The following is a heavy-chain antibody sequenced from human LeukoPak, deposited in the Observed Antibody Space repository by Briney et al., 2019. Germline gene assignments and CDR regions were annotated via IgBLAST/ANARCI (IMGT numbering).Heavy chain of an antibody. J-gene: IGHJ4*02. CDR2: IYYSGST. D-gene: IGHD3-10*01. CDR1: GGSISSYY. Sequence: SQTLSLTCAVSGGSISSYYWSWIRQPPGKGLEWIGYIYYSGSTNYNPSLKSRVTISVDTSKNQFSLKLSSVTAADTAVYYCARGLNYGSGSYSDYWGQGTLVTVSS. V-gene: IGHV4-59*12. CDR3: ARGLNYGSGSYSDY.